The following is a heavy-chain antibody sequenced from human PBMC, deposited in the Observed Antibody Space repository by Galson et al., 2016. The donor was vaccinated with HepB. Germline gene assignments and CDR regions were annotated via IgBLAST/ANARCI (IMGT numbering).Heavy chain of an antibody. CDR3: ARELDHSFYFDY. J-gene: IGHJ4*02. CDR2: IKPSGGNT. D-gene: IGHD1-14*01. CDR1: GYTFNTYN. Sequence: CKASGYTFNTYNMHWVRQAPGQGLEWMGIIKPSGGNTIYAQKFQDRITMTGDTSTSTVYMELISLRSEDTAVYYCARELDHSFYFDYWGQGTLLTVSS. V-gene: IGHV1-46*02.